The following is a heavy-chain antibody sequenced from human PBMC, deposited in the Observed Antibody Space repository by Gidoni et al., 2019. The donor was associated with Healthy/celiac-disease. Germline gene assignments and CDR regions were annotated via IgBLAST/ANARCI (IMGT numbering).Heavy chain of an antibody. CDR2: ISGSGGST. D-gene: IGHD1-1*01. Sequence: EVQLVESGGGLVQPGGSLRLSCAASGFTFSSYAMSWVRQAPGKGLEWVSAISGSGGSTYYADSVKGRFTISRDNSKNTLYLQMNSLRAEDTAVYYCAKDRPGMREKLERLIFDYWGQGTLVTVSS. CDR3: AKDRPGMREKLERLIFDY. J-gene: IGHJ4*02. V-gene: IGHV3-23*04. CDR1: GFTFSSYA.